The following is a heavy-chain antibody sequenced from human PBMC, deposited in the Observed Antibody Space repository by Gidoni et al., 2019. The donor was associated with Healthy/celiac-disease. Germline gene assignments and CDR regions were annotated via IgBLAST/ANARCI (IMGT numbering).Heavy chain of an antibody. CDR1: GGSISSYY. D-gene: IGHD6-13*01. J-gene: IGHJ5*02. CDR3: AREGGSSWYRWFDP. CDR2: IYYSGST. V-gene: IGHV4-59*01. Sequence: QVQLQESGPGLVKPSETLSLTCTVSGGSISSYYWSWIRQPPGKGLEWIGYIYYSGSTNYNPSLKSRVTISVDTSKNQFSLKLSSVTAADTAVYYCAREGGSSWYRWFDPWGQGTLVTVSS.